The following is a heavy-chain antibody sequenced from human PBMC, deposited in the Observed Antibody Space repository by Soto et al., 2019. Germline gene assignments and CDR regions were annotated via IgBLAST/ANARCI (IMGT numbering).Heavy chain of an antibody. Sequence: XSVKGSCKASGYSFTSYGISWVRQAPGQGLEWMGWISAYNGNTNYAQKLQGRVTMTTDTSTSTAYMELRSLRSDDTAVYYCARDQIYYDFWSGYYGGGRLIDYWGQRTLVTVSS. D-gene: IGHD3-3*01. V-gene: IGHV1-18*01. J-gene: IGHJ4*02. CDR3: ARDQIYYDFWSGYYGGGRLIDY. CDR2: ISAYNGNT. CDR1: GYSFTSYG.